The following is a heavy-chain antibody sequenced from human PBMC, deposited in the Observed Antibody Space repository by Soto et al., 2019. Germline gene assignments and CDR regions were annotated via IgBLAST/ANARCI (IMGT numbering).Heavy chain of an antibody. Sequence: SETLSLTCTVSGDSISSGDYYWSWIRQQPGKSKERIGNIYNSGSTYYNKTIKNRVNISVDTSKYQFSLKLSSVTAADTAVYYCARGYYDILTGYYPADYWGQGTLVTVSS. CDR2: IYNSGST. J-gene: IGHJ4*02. CDR3: ARGYYDILTGYYPADY. D-gene: IGHD3-9*01. V-gene: IGHV4-31*03. CDR1: GDSISSGDYY.